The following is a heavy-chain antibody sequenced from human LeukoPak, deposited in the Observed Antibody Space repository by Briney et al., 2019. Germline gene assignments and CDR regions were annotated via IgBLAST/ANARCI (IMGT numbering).Heavy chain of an antibody. J-gene: IGHJ4*02. Sequence: ASVKVTCKASGYKFTNYGISWVRQAPGQGLEWMGWINPNSGGTNYAQKFQGRVTMTRDTSISTAYMELSRLRSDDTAVYYCARDHPNYYDIPDWGQGTLVTVSS. V-gene: IGHV1-2*02. D-gene: IGHD3-22*01. CDR3: ARDHPNYYDIPD. CDR1: GYKFTNYG. CDR2: INPNSGGT.